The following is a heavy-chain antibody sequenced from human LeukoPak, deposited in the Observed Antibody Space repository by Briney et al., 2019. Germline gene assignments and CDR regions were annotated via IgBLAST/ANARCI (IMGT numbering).Heavy chain of an antibody. Sequence: GGSLRLSCAASGFTFINAWMSWVRQAPGKGLEWVGHIKRKTDAWTTDYAAPVQGRFTISRDDSKNTLYLQMNSLKTEDTAMYYCTTQYCSSTTCLYPFDYWGQGTLVTVSS. CDR3: TTQYCSSTTCLYPFDY. CDR1: GFTFINAW. CDR2: IKRKTDAWTT. J-gene: IGHJ4*02. V-gene: IGHV3-15*01. D-gene: IGHD2-2*01.